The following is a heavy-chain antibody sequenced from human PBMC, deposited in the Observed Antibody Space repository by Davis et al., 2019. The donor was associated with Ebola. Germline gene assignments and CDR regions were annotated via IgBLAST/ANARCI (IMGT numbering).Heavy chain of an antibody. J-gene: IGHJ4*02. V-gene: IGHV3-74*01. CDR3: ARDVAGRAGY. D-gene: IGHD1-14*01. Sequence: GESLKISCAASGFTFSTYWMHWVRQAPGKGLVWVSRINVDGSSTSYADSVKGRSTISRDNAKNTLYLQMNSLRDEDTAVYYCARDVAGRAGYWGQGTLVTVSS. CDR1: GFTFSTYW. CDR2: INVDGSST.